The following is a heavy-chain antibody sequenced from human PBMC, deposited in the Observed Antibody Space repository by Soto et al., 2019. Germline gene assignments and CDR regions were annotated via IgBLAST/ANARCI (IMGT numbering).Heavy chain of an antibody. CDR2: ISSSGSTI. D-gene: IGHD1-26*01. CDR3: ARVGSIVGAGDAFDI. V-gene: IGHV3-48*03. Sequence: HPWWSLRLSCSASVFTFSSYEMNWFRQAPGKGLEWVSYISSSGSTIYYADSVKGRFTISRDNAKNSLYLQMNSLRAEDTAVYYCARVGSIVGAGDAFDIWGQGTMVTVSS. J-gene: IGHJ3*02. CDR1: VFTFSSYE.